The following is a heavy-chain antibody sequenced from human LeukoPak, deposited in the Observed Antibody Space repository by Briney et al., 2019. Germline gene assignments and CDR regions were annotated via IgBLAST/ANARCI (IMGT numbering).Heavy chain of an antibody. V-gene: IGHV3-9*01. D-gene: IGHD2-8*01. Sequence: GRSLRLSCAASGFTFDDYAMHWVRQAPGKGLEWVSGISWNSGSIGYADSVKGRLTISRDNAKNSLYLQMNSLRAEDTALYYCAKDINGFAYWGQGTLVTVSS. CDR3: AKDINGFAY. J-gene: IGHJ4*02. CDR2: ISWNSGSI. CDR1: GFTFDDYA.